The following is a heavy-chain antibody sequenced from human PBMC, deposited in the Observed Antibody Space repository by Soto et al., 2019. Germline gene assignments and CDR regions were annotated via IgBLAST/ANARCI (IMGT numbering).Heavy chain of an antibody. J-gene: IGHJ5*02. CDR1: GGSISSYY. D-gene: IGHD3-22*01. Sequence: PSETLSLTCTVSGGSISSYYWSWIRQPPGKGLEWIGYIYSSGSTNYNPSLKSRVTISVDTSKNQFSLKLSSVTAADTAVYYCARGYTDVVVVTHRWFDPWGQGTLVTVSS. CDR3: ARGYTDVVVVTHRWFDP. V-gene: IGHV4-59*01. CDR2: IYSSGST.